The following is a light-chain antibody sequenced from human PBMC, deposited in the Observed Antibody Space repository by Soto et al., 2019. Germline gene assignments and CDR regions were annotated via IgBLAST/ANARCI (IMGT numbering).Light chain of an antibody. CDR1: QSVSSY. V-gene: IGKV3-11*01. J-gene: IGKJ4*01. Sequence: EIVLTQSPATLSLSPGGRATLSCRASQSVSSYLAWYQQKPGQALRLLIYDASNRATGIPARFSGSGSGTDFTLTISTLEPEDFAVYYCQQRSDWPPTFGGGTKVEIK. CDR2: DAS. CDR3: QQRSDWPPT.